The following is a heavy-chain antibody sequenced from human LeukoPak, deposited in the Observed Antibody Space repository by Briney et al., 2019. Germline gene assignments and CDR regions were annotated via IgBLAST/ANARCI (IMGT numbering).Heavy chain of an antibody. Sequence: ASVKVSCKASGYTFTKYPIHWVRQVPGQRPEWMGWIVVGNGNTKYSQKFQGRVTITRDTSASTAYMELSSLRSEDTAVYYCASFDYDSSGPLDYWGQGTLVTVSS. CDR3: ASFDYDSSGPLDY. CDR2: IVVGNGNT. V-gene: IGHV1-3*01. D-gene: IGHD3-22*01. CDR1: GYTFTKYP. J-gene: IGHJ4*02.